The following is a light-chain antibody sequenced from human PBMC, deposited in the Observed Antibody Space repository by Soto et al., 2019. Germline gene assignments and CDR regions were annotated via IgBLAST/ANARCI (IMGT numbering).Light chain of an antibody. CDR2: QDT. CDR3: QAWDGGTVV. Sequence: YELTQPPSMSVSPGQTATIACSGDKLGDKYVCWYQQKSGESPILVIYQDTKRPSGIPERFSGSNSGSTATLTISGTQSIDEADYYCQAWDGGTVVFGGGTKLTVL. CDR1: KLGDKY. J-gene: IGLJ2*01. V-gene: IGLV3-1*01.